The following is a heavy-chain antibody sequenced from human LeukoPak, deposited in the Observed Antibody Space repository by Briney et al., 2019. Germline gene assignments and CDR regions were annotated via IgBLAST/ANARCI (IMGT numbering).Heavy chain of an antibody. CDR2: ISSSTSTI. CDR3: AKDRPLRGPTY. V-gene: IGHV3-48*01. Sequence: ETLSLTCTVSGGSISNFSYYWGWVRQSPGKGLEWVSYISSSTSTIYYADSVKGRFTISRDNAKNSLYLQMNSLRAEDTAVYYCAKDRPLRGPTYWGQGTLVTVSS. CDR1: GGSISNFSYY. J-gene: IGHJ4*02.